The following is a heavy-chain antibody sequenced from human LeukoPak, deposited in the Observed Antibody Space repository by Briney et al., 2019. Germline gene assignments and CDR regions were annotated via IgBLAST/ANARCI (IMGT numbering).Heavy chain of an antibody. J-gene: IGHJ4*02. CDR1: GFIFRSYW. D-gene: IGHD3-9*01. CDR2: IQQDGSVQ. Sequence: GGPLRLSCAAFGFIFRSYWMSGVRQAPGKGLEGVANIQQDGSVQYYVDSVKGRFTVSRDNAKNSLYLQRNSLSAEDTAVYYCATHDVLTGYPYFDFWGQGTLVAVSS. V-gene: IGHV3-7*01. CDR3: ATHDVLTGYPYFDF.